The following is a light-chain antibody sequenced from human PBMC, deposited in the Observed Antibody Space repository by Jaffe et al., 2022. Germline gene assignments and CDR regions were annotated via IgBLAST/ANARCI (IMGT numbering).Light chain of an antibody. CDR3: QQSYSTPVT. CDR2: AVS. J-gene: IGKJ4*01. Sequence: DIQMTQSPSSLSASVGDRLTITCRASQSIRTYLNWYQQKPGKAPKFLIYAVSSLQSGVPSRFSGSGSGTDFTLTISSLQPEDFATYYCQQSYSTPVTFGGGTKVEIK. V-gene: IGKV1-39*01. CDR1: QSIRTY.